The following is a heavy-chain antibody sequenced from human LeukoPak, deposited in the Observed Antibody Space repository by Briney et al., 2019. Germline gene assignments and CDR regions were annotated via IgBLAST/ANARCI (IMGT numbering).Heavy chain of an antibody. CDR3: ASSALGSGRDYYYYGMDV. D-gene: IGHD1-26*01. J-gene: IGHJ6*02. CDR1: GGSISSYY. Sequence: SETLSLTCTVSGGSISSYYWSWIRQPAGKGLEWIGRIYTSGSTNYNPSLKSRVTMSVDTSKNQFSLKLSSVTAADTAAYYCASSALGSGRDYYYYGMDVWGQGTTVTVSS. CDR2: IYTSGST. V-gene: IGHV4-4*07.